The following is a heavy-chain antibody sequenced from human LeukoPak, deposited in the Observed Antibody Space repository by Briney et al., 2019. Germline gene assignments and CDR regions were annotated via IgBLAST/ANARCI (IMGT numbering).Heavy chain of an antibody. CDR3: ARMPWDPPYGSGSGDDAFDI. V-gene: IGHV4-39*07. J-gene: IGHJ3*02. CDR1: GGSISSSSYY. CDR2: IYYSGST. D-gene: IGHD3-10*01. Sequence: SETLSLTCTVSGGSISSSSYYWGWIRQPPGKGLEWIGSIYYSGSTYYNPYLKSRVTISVDTSKNQFSLKLSSVTAADTAVYYCARMPWDPPYGSGSGDDAFDIWGQGTMVTVSS.